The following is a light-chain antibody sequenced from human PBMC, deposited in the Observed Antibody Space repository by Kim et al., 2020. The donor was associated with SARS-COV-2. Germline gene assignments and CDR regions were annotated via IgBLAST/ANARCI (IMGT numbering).Light chain of an antibody. V-gene: IGLV2-14*03. CDR2: DVS. Sequence: LTQPASVSGSPGQSITISCTGTSSDVGGKAPKLMIYDVSKWPSGVSNRFSGSKSGNTASLTISGLQAEDEGVYYCSSYTSSTSLVFGGGTQLTVL. CDR3: SSYTSSTSLV. J-gene: IGLJ3*02. CDR1: SSDVG.